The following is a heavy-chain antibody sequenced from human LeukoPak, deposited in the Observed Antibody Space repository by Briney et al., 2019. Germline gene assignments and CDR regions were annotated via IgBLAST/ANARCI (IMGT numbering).Heavy chain of an antibody. D-gene: IGHD2-2*01. CDR1: GYTFTGYY. Sequence: APVKVSCRASGYTFTGYYMHWVRQAPGQGLEWMGWINPNSGGTNYAQKFQGRVTMTRDTSISTAHMELSRLRSDDTAVYYCARAWGDCSSTSCYYYYGMDVWGQGTTVTVSS. V-gene: IGHV1-2*02. CDR3: ARAWGDCSSTSCYYYYGMDV. CDR2: INPNSGGT. J-gene: IGHJ6*02.